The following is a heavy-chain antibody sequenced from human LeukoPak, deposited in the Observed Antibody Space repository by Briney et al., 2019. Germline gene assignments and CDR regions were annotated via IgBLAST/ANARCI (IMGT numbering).Heavy chain of an antibody. V-gene: IGHV3-11*01. J-gene: IGHJ4*02. Sequence: PGGSLRLSCAASGFTFSDYYMNWIRQAPGKGLEWVSYISSGGGTRSYADSVKGRFTISRDNSKNTLYLQMNSLRAEDTAVYYCAKAPEVLLWFGELSEANLYFDYWGQGTLVTVSS. CDR1: GFTFSDYY. CDR3: AKAPEVLLWFGELSEANLYFDY. CDR2: ISSGGGTR. D-gene: IGHD3-10*01.